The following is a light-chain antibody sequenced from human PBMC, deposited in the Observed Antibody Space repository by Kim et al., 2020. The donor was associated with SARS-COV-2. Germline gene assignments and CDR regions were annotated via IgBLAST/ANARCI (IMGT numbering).Light chain of an antibody. CDR2: DVS. Sequence: QSVTMSCTGTSSDVGVYNYVSGYQQHPGKTPKLMLYDVSKRPSGVPDRFSGSKSGNTASLTISGLQAEGEADYYCCSYAGSYTWVFGGGTQLTVL. V-gene: IGLV2-11*01. CDR3: CSYAGSYTWV. CDR1: SSDVGVYNY. J-gene: IGLJ3*02.